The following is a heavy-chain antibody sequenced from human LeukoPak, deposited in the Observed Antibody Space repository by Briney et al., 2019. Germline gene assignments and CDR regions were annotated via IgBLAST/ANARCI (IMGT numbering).Heavy chain of an antibody. D-gene: IGHD4-23*01. Sequence: GGSLRLSCAASGFTVSSNYISWVRQAPGKGLEWVSVIYSGGTTYYADSVKGRFTISRDTSKNTLYLQMNSLRAEDTAVYYCARDLYGGTSATFDYWGQGTLVTVSS. V-gene: IGHV3-53*01. CDR3: ARDLYGGTSATFDY. J-gene: IGHJ4*02. CDR1: GFTVSSNY. CDR2: IYSGGTT.